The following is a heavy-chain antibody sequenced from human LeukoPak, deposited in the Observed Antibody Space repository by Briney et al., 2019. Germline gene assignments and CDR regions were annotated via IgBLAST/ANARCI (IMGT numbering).Heavy chain of an antibody. CDR3: AKVIVTAGTSAGYFQH. D-gene: IGHD6-13*01. J-gene: IGHJ1*01. Sequence: GGSLRLSCAASGFTFSSYAMSWVRQAPGKGLEWVSAISGSGGSTYYADSVKGRFTISRDNSKNTLYLQMNSLRAEDTAVYYCAKVIVTAGTSAGYFQHWGQGTLVTVSS. V-gene: IGHV3-23*01. CDR1: GFTFSSYA. CDR2: ISGSGGST.